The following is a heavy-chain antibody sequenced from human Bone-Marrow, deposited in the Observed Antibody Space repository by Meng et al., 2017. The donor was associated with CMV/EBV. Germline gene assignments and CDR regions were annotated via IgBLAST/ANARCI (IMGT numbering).Heavy chain of an antibody. V-gene: IGHV6-1*01. Sequence: SETLSLTCAISGDSVSSNSAAWNWIRQSPSRGLEWLGRTYYRSKWYNDYAVSVKSRITINPDTSKNQFSLQLNSVTPEDTAVYYCARDLIPPSNGDYQFYYYGMDVWGQGTTVTVSS. CDR1: GDSVSSNSAA. J-gene: IGHJ6*02. CDR2: TYYRSKWYN. CDR3: ARDLIPPSNGDYQFYYYGMDV. D-gene: IGHD4-17*01.